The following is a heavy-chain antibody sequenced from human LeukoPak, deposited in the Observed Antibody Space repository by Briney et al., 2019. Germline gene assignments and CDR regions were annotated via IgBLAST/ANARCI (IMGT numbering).Heavy chain of an antibody. D-gene: IGHD6-19*01. CDR3: ARVGVAGPFDY. J-gene: IGHJ4*02. CDR1: GYTFTSYY. CDR2: INPSGGST. Sequence: ASVKVSCKASGYTFTSYYMHWVRQAPGQGLEWMGIINPSGGSTSYAQKFQGRVTITTDESTSTAYMELSSLRSEDTAVYYCARVGVAGPFDYWGQGTLVTVSS. V-gene: IGHV1-46*01.